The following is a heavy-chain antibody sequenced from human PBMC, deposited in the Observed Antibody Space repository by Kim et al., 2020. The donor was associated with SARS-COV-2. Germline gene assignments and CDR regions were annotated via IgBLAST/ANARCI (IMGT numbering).Heavy chain of an antibody. CDR2: IWFDGITK. Sequence: GGSLRLSCGASGFTFRTHAMHWVRQAPGKGLEWVAMIWFDGITKYYGESVQGRFTISRDNSNNMVFLEMNSLRAEDTAVYYCTKDAPNSDWALDSWGQGT. J-gene: IGHJ4*02. CDR1: GFTFRTHA. CDR3: TKDAPNSDWALDS. D-gene: IGHD2-21*02. V-gene: IGHV3-33*06.